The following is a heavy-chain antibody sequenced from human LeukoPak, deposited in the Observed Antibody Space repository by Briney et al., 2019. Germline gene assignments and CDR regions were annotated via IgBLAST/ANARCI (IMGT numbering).Heavy chain of an antibody. CDR2: INPNSGDT. J-gene: IGHJ3*02. V-gene: IGHV1-2*02. Sequence: ASVKVSCKASGYTFTDYYMHWVRQAPGQGLEWMGWINPNSGDTNYAQKFQGRVTMTRDTSISTAYMELSRLRYDDTAVYYCARGFDYYDSSGYNSDAFDIWGQGTMVTVSS. D-gene: IGHD3-22*01. CDR1: GYTFTDYY. CDR3: ARGFDYYDSSGYNSDAFDI.